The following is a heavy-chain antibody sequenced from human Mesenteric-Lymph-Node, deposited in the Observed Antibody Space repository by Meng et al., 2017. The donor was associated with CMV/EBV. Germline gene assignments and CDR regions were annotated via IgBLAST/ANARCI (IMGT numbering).Heavy chain of an antibody. Sequence: GSLRLSCAVSGGSTSSVTYYWGWIRQPPGKGLEWIGSISYSGITYYNPSLKSRVTISVDSSQNQFSLKLSSVTAADTAVYYCARDLPQNYYYDSSAYFDYWGQGALVTVSS. V-gene: IGHV4-39*07. J-gene: IGHJ4*02. CDR2: ISYSGIT. CDR3: ARDLPQNYYYDSSAYFDY. CDR1: GGSTSSVTYY. D-gene: IGHD3-22*01.